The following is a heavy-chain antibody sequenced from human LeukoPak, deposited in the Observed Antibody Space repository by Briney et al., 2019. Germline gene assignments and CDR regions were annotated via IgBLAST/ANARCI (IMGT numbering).Heavy chain of an antibody. J-gene: IGHJ5*02. CDR1: GGSFSGYY. V-gene: IGHV4-34*01. CDR2: INHSEST. Sequence: KPSETLSLTCALYGGSFSGYYWSWIRQPPGKGLEWIGEINHSESTNYNPSLKSRVTISVDTSKNQFSLKLSSVTAADTAVYYCASVSCSSTRCYALGVLNWFDPCGQGTLVTVSS. D-gene: IGHD2-2*01. CDR3: ASVSCSSTRCYALGVLNWFDP.